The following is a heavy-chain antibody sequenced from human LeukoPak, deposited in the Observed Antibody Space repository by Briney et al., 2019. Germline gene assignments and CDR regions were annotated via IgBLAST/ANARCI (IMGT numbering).Heavy chain of an antibody. CDR3: ARDYNC. CDR2: TSPSGTVI. J-gene: IGHJ4*02. CDR1: GFTSTDYY. D-gene: IGHD3-10*01. V-gene: IGHV3-11*01. Sequence: GGSLRLSCSASGFTSTDYYMSWIRQAPGKGLEWVSYTSPSGTVIYYGDSVKGRFTISRDNAKKSLYLQMNSLRAEDTAVYYCARDYNCWGQGTLVTVSS.